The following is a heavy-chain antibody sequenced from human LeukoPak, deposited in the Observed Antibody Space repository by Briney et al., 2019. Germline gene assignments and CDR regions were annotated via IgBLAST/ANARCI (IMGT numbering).Heavy chain of an antibody. J-gene: IGHJ4*02. CDR3: ARERSYYDFWSGYLYYFDY. V-gene: IGHV4-61*01. CDR1: GGSVSSGSYY. Sequence: SETLSLTCTVSGGSVSSGSYYWSWIRQPPGKGLEWIGYVYYSGDTNYNPSLKSRVTISVDTSNNQFSLKLSSVTAADTAVYYCARERSYYDFWSGYLYYFDYWGQGTLVTVSS. D-gene: IGHD3-3*01. CDR2: VYYSGDT.